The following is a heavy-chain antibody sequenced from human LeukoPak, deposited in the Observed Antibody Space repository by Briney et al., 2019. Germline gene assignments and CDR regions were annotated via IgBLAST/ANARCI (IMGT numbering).Heavy chain of an antibody. J-gene: IGHJ2*01. CDR2: SSDNGGSA. D-gene: IGHD5-24*01. Sequence: PGGALRLSCAGSRFTFEDYALHWVRQVPGKCLDWVSVSSDNGGSAVYADSVKCRFTVSRDNDKDSLYLQMNSLRPDATAEYYSATAGIRGFDSYNYINGYWFIDRWGSGTQVSVSS. CDR1: RFTFEDYA. CDR3: ATAGIRGFDSYNYINGYWFIDR. V-gene: IGHV3-43*02.